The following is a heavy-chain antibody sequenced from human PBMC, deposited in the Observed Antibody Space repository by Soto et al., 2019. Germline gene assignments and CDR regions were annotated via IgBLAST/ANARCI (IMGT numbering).Heavy chain of an antibody. CDR1: GGSISSYY. Sequence: SETLSLTCTVSGGSISSYYWSWIRQPPGKGLEWIGHIYYRGSTNYNPSLKSRVTISVDTSENQFSLKLSYVSAADTAVYYCARVPSVVRGVAGASDIWGQGTMVTVSS. CDR3: ARVPSVVRGVAGASDI. V-gene: IGHV4-59*01. J-gene: IGHJ3*02. CDR2: IYYRGST. D-gene: IGHD3-10*01.